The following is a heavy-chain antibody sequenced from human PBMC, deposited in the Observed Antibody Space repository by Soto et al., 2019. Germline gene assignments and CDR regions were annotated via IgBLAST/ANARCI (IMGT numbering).Heavy chain of an antibody. J-gene: IGHJ4*02. Sequence: QVQLVQSGAEVKKPGSSVKVSCKASGGIFSTYAISWLRQAPGQGLEWMGGIIPIFGTPNYAQRFQGRVTTTADESTSTAYMGLSTLRSEDTAVYYCARDRDDYGSGNYYNRFEFWGQGTLVTVFS. CDR3: ARDRDDYGSGNYYNRFEF. D-gene: IGHD3-10*01. CDR1: GGIFSTYA. CDR2: IIPIFGTP. V-gene: IGHV1-69*01.